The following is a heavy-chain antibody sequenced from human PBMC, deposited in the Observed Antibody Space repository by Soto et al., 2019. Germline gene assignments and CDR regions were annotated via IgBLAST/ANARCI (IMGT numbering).Heavy chain of an antibody. CDR3: ARGRRYCISTSCYAYYYYGMDV. J-gene: IGHJ6*02. CDR2: INHSGST. V-gene: IGHV4-34*01. D-gene: IGHD2-2*01. Sequence: SETLSLTCAVYGGSFSGYYWSWIRQPPGKGLEWIGEINHSGSTNYNPSLKSRVTISVDTSKNQFSLKLSSVTAADTAVYYCARGRRYCISTSCYAYYYYGMDVWGQGTTVTVSS. CDR1: GGSFSGYY.